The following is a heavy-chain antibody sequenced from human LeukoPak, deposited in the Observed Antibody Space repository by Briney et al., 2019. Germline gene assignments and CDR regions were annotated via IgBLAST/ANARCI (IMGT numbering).Heavy chain of an antibody. Sequence: GGSLRLSCAASGFIVSSNHATWVRQAPGKGLEWASVIYSGGSTYYADSVKGRFTISRDNSKNTFYLQMNSLRAEDTAVYYCARVMGATKSYFDYWGQGTLVTVSS. D-gene: IGHD1-26*01. CDR2: IYSGGST. V-gene: IGHV3-66*01. CDR3: ARVMGATKSYFDY. CDR1: GFIVSSNH. J-gene: IGHJ4*02.